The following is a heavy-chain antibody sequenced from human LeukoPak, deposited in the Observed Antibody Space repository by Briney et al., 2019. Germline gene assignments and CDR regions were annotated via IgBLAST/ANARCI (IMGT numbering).Heavy chain of an antibody. CDR3: ARALDWFDP. Sequence: SETLSLTCTVSGGSVSSGSYYWSWIRQPPGKGLEWIGYIYYSGSTNYNPSLKGRVTISVDTSKNQFSLKLSSVTAADTAVYYCARALDWFDPWGQGTLVTVSS. V-gene: IGHV4-61*01. CDR2: IYYSGST. J-gene: IGHJ5*02. CDR1: GGSVSSGSYY.